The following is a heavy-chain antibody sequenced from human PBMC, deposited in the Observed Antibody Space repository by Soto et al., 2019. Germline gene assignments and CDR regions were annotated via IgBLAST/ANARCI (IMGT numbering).Heavy chain of an antibody. CDR2: IYSGGGT. V-gene: IGHV3-53*04. CDR3: AGASYGSGSGVA. D-gene: IGHD3-10*01. Sequence: EVQLVESGGGLVQPGGSLRLSCAASGFTVSSNYMSWVRQAPGKGLEWVSVIYSGGGTYYADSVKGRFTISRHNSKHTLYLQMNSLRPEDTAVYYCAGASYGSGSGVAWGQGTLVTVSS. J-gene: IGHJ5*02. CDR1: GFTVSSNY.